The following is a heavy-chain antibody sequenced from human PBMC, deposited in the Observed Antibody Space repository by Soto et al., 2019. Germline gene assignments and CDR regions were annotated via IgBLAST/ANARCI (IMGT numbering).Heavy chain of an antibody. V-gene: IGHV1-3*01. J-gene: IGHJ4*02. CDR3: ARGPPAATHDYFDY. Sequence: ASVKVSCKASGYTFTSYAMHWVRQAPGQRLEWMGWINAGNGNTKYSQKFQGRVTITRDTSASTAYMELSSLRSEDTAVYYCARGPPAATHDYFDYWGQGTLVTVSS. D-gene: IGHD2-15*01. CDR1: GYTFTSYA. CDR2: INAGNGNT.